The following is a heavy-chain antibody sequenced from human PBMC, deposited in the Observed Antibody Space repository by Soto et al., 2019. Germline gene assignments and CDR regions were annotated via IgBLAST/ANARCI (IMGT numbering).Heavy chain of an antibody. D-gene: IGHD3-16*01. CDR3: ARGWGYFDY. CDR2: IYYSGSP. Sequence: SETLSLTCTVSGGSISSYYWSWIRQPPGKGLEWIGYIYYSGSPNYNPSLKSRVTISVDTSKNQFSLKLSSVTAADTAVYYCARGWGYFDYWGQGTLVTVSS. V-gene: IGHV4-59*01. CDR1: GGSISSYY. J-gene: IGHJ4*02.